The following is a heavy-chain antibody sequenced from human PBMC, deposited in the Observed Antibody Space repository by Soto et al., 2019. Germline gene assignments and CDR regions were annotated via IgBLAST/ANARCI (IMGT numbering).Heavy chain of an antibody. CDR2: ISYDGSKE. CDR1: GFTFSNYG. CDR3: AKSVYSGYPENWFDP. V-gene: IGHV3-30*18. D-gene: IGHD5-12*01. Sequence: GGSLRLSCVASGFTFSNYGIHWVRQAPGKGLEWVALISYDGSKEEYADSVKGRFTISRDNSKNTVYLQMNSLRAEDTAVYFCAKSVYSGYPENWFDPWGQGTLVTVSS. J-gene: IGHJ5*02.